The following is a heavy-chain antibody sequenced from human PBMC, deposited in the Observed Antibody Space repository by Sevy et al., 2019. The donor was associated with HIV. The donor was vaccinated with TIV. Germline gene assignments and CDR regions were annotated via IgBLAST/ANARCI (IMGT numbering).Heavy chain of an antibody. Sequence: GESLKISCAASGFTFTYAWMSWVRQAPGKGMEWVGRIKSRPDGGTTDYAATVKGRFTISRDDSKNTLYLQMNSLKTEDSAVYYCATDPIIVLLVTDGMDVWGQGTTVTVSS. D-gene: IGHD2-8*01. CDR1: GFTFTYAW. V-gene: IGHV3-15*01. CDR3: ATDPIIVLLVTDGMDV. CDR2: IKSRPDGGTT. J-gene: IGHJ6*02.